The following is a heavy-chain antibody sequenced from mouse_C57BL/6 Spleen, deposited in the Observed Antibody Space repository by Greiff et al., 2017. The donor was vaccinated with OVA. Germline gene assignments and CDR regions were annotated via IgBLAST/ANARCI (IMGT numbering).Heavy chain of an antibody. V-gene: IGHV1-19*01. D-gene: IGHD2-1*01. Sequence: VQLKQSGPVLVKPGASVKMSCKASGYTFTDYYMNWVKQSHGKSLEWIGVINPYNGGTSYNQKFKGKATLTVDKSSSTAYMELNSLTAEDSAVYYCAGDYGNYEAWFAYWGQGTLVTVSA. CDR2: INPYNGGT. J-gene: IGHJ3*01. CDR1: GYTFTDYY. CDR3: AGDYGNYEAWFAY.